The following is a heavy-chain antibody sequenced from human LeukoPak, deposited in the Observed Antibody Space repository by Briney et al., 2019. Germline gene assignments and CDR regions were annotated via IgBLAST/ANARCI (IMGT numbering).Heavy chain of an antibody. CDR2: IYSGGST. D-gene: IGHD4-23*01. CDR1: GFTVSSNY. Sequence: GGSLRLSCAASGFTVSSNYISWVRQAPGKGLEWVSVIYSGGSTYYADSVKGRFTISRDNSKNTLYLQMNSLRAEDTAAYYCATYTVVTPLVDYWGQGALVTVSS. J-gene: IGHJ4*02. V-gene: IGHV3-53*01. CDR3: ATYTVVTPLVDY.